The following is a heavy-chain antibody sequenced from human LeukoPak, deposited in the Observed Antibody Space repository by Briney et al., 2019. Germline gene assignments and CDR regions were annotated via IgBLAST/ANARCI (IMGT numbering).Heavy chain of an antibody. CDR1: GFTFSTYT. D-gene: IGHD6-25*01. CDR2: ISSRSTYI. V-gene: IGHV3-21*01. J-gene: IGHJ4*02. Sequence: NPGGSLRLSCVASGFTFSTYTMNWVRQAPGKGLEWVSSISSRSTYIYYAGSVKGRFTISRDNAKNSLYLQMKSLRAEDTAVYYCARDLGYSGIAANYWGQGTLVTVSS. CDR3: ARDLGYSGIAANY.